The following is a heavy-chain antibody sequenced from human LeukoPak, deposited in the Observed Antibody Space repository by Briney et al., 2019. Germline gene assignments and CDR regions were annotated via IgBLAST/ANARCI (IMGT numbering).Heavy chain of an antibody. CDR3: ARDPIHRDDYNAE. D-gene: IGHD5-24*01. V-gene: IGHV4-59*01. CDR1: GGSISSYY. Sequence: PSGTLSLTCTVSGGSISSYYWSWIRQPPGRGLEWVGSINYSGTTNYNPSLKSRVTMSIDTSKNQVSLKLNSVTAADTAVYYCARDPIHRDDYNAEWGQGVLVSVSS. J-gene: IGHJ4*02. CDR2: INYSGTT.